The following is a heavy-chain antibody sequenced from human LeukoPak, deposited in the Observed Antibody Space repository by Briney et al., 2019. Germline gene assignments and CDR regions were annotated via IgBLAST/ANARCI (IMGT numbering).Heavy chain of an antibody. CDR2: LSNDGDSA. D-gene: IGHD6-19*01. CDR3: ARSGDSSTSGGGLDI. Sequence: GGSLRLSCTASGFYFSNYYMHWVRHAPGKGLVWVSRLSNDGDSASYADPVKGRFTVSRDNAKSTMHLQLSSLRVEDTALYYCARSGDSSTSGGGLDIWGQGTLVTVS. V-gene: IGHV3-74*03. CDR1: GFYFSNYY. J-gene: IGHJ3*02.